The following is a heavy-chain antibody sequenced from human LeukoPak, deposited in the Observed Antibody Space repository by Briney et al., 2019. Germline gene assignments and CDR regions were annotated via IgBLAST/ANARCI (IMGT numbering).Heavy chain of an antibody. V-gene: IGHV3-9*01. Sequence: GRSLRLSCAASGFTIDDYAMHWVRQAPGKGLEWVSGISWKSGNIGYADSVKGRFSISRDNAKNSLYLQMNSLRAEDTALYYCAKGPGAAVTGLLDYWGQGTLVTVSS. CDR1: GFTIDDYA. CDR2: ISWKSGNI. J-gene: IGHJ4*02. D-gene: IGHD6-19*01. CDR3: AKGPGAAVTGLLDY.